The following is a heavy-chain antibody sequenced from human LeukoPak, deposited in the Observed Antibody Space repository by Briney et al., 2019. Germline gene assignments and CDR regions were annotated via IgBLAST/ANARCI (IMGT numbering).Heavy chain of an antibody. Sequence: ASVKVSCKASGYTFTSYDINWVRQATGQGLEWMGWMNPNSGNTGYAQKFQGRVTMTRNTSISTAYMELSSLRSEDMAVYYCATDLEWLFGMDAWGQGTTVTVSS. V-gene: IGHV1-8*01. CDR3: ATDLEWLFGMDA. CDR2: MNPNSGNT. CDR1: GYTFTSYD. D-gene: IGHD3-3*01. J-gene: IGHJ6*02.